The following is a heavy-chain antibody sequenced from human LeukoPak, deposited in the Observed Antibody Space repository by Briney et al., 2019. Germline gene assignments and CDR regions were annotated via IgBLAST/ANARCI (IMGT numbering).Heavy chain of an antibody. D-gene: IGHD2-2*01. CDR3: ASLLYCSSTSCPPGY. J-gene: IGHJ4*02. Sequence: PSETLSLTCAVYGGSFSGYYWSWLRQPPGKALEWIGEINHSGSTNYNPSLKSRVTISVDTSKKQFSLKLSCVTAADTAVYYCASLLYCSSTSCPPGYWGQGTLVTVSS. CDR2: INHSGST. V-gene: IGHV4-34*01. CDR1: GGSFSGYY.